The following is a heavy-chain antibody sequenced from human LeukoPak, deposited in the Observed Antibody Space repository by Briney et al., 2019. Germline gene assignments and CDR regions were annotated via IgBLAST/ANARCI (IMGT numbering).Heavy chain of an antibody. CDR2: IYYSGST. CDR1: GGSISSSSYY. D-gene: IGHD3-9*01. Sequence: SETLSLTCTVSGGSISSSSYYWGWIRQPPGKGLEWIGSIYYSGSTYYNPSLKSRVTISVDTSKNQFSLKLSSVTAADTAVYYCAREADYYDILTGPAWYFDYWGQGTLVTVSS. CDR3: AREADYYDILTGPAWYFDY. V-gene: IGHV4-39*07. J-gene: IGHJ4*02.